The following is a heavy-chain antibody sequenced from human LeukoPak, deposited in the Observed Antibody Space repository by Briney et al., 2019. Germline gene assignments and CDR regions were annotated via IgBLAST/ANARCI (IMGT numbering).Heavy chain of an antibody. CDR2: ISGSGGST. Sequence: GGSLRLSCAASGFTFSSYAMSWVRQAPGKGLEWVLAISGSGGSTYYADSVKGRFTISRDNSKNTLYLQMNSLRAEDTAVYYCAKVGRYSSGWYVRYFDYWGQGTLVTVSS. D-gene: IGHD6-19*01. J-gene: IGHJ4*02. V-gene: IGHV3-23*01. CDR3: AKVGRYSSGWYVRYFDY. CDR1: GFTFSSYA.